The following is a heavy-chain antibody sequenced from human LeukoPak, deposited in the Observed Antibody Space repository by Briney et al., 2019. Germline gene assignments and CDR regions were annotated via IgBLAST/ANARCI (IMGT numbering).Heavy chain of an antibody. V-gene: IGHV3-48*04. CDR2: ISGSSTTI. J-gene: IGHJ5*02. CDR1: GFTFSRYT. CDR3: ARDRDTVIQFPPAWFGP. Sequence: GGSLRLSCAASGFTFSRYTMNWVRQAPGKGPEWISYISGSSTTIHYADSVKGRFTISRDNGKNSVYLQMNTLSPEDTAMYYCARDRDTVIQFPPAWFGPWGQGTLVIVSS. D-gene: IGHD2-21*01.